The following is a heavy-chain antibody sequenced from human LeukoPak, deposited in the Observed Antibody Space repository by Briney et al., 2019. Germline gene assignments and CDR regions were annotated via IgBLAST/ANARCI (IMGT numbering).Heavy chain of an antibody. J-gene: IGHJ4*02. CDR2: IYSGGST. D-gene: IGHD6-19*01. V-gene: IGHV3-53*01. Sequence: GGSLRLSCAASGFTVSSNYLSWVRQAPGKGLEWVSVIYSGGSTYYADSVKGRFTISRDNSKNTLYLQMNSLRAEDTAVYYCASLPSSVAPRWGQGTLVTVSS. CDR3: ASLPSSVAPR. CDR1: GFTVSSNY.